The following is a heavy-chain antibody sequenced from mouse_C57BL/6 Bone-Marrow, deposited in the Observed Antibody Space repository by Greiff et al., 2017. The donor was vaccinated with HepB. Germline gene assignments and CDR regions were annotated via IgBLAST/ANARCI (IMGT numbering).Heavy chain of an antibody. J-gene: IGHJ2*01. CDR3: ARPPSGY. CDR1: GYTFTSYW. Sequence: QVQLQQSGAELVKPGASVKLSCKASGYTFTSYWMQWVKQRPGQGLEWIGEIDPSDSYTNYNQKFKGKATLTVDTSSSTAYMQLSSLTSEDSAVYYCARPPSGYWGQGTTLTVSS. D-gene: IGHD6-1*01. CDR2: IDPSDSYT. V-gene: IGHV1-50*01.